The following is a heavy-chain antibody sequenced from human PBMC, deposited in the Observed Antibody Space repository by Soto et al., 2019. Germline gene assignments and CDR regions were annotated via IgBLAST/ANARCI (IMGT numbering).Heavy chain of an antibody. CDR3: AKVGYFSGYYNWFDP. D-gene: IGHD5-18*01. J-gene: IGHJ5*02. CDR2: ISESGTTT. Sequence: GGSLRLSCTASAFTFGNFAMRRVRQATGKGLEWVSVISESGTTTYYADSVKGRFTISRDNSENTLFLQMNGLRAEDTAVYYCAKVGYFSGYYNWFDPWGQGSLVTVSS. CDR1: AFTFGNFA. V-gene: IGHV3-23*01.